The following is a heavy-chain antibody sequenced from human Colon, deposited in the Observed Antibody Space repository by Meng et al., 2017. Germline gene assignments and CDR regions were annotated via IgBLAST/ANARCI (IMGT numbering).Heavy chain of an antibody. CDR2: INEDGGEK. CDR1: GFTFNRYW. Sequence: GGSLRLSCAASGFTFNRYWMTWLRQAPGKGLEWVGNINEDGGEKHFVDSVEGRFTIYRDNAKNSVFLKMDSLRAEDTAVYYCARGYYGSGAFDPWGQGTLVTVSS. D-gene: IGHD3-10*01. J-gene: IGHJ5*02. V-gene: IGHV3-7*01. CDR3: ARGYYGSGAFDP.